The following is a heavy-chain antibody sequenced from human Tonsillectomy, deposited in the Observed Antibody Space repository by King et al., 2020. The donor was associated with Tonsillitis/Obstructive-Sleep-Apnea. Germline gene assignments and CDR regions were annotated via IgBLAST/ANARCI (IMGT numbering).Heavy chain of an antibody. CDR2: ISAYNGNT. V-gene: IGHV1-18*01. CDR3: ARGGPERYNWKKYYYYYYMDV. Sequence: VQLVESGAEVKKPGASVKVSCKASGYTFTSYGISWVRQAPGQGLEWMGWISAYNGNTNYAQKIQGRVTMTTDTSTSTAYMALRSLRSDDTAVYYCARGGPERYNWKKYYYYYYMDVWGKGTTVTVSS. D-gene: IGHD1-1*01. CDR1: GYTFTSYG. J-gene: IGHJ6*03.